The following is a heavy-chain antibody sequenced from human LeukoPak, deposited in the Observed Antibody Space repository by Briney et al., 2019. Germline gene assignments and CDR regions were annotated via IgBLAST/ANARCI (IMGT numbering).Heavy chain of an antibody. CDR2: ISGSGGST. V-gene: IGHV3-23*01. Sequence: GGSLRLSCAASGFTFSSYVMSWVRQAPGKGLEWVSAISGSGGSTYYADSVKGRFTISRDNSKNTLYLQMNSLRAEDTAVYYCARASLRSPAYYYYGMDVWGQGTTVTVSS. D-gene: IGHD3-3*01. J-gene: IGHJ6*02. CDR1: GFTFSSYV. CDR3: ARASLRSPAYYYYGMDV.